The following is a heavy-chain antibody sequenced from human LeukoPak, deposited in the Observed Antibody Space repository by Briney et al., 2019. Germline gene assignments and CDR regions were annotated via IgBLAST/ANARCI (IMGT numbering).Heavy chain of an antibody. J-gene: IGHJ3*02. CDR3: ARDPLYCASSSCSPLDI. Sequence: PSETLSLTCTVSGGSINNGDNYWTWLRQPPGRGLEWIGHIYYNGNTYFNPSLESRVAISVDTSKNQFSLQLTSVTAADSGVYFCARDPLYCASSSCSPLDIWGQGTMVTVPS. D-gene: IGHD2-15*01. CDR2: IYYNGNT. CDR1: GGSINNGDNY. V-gene: IGHV4-30-4*08.